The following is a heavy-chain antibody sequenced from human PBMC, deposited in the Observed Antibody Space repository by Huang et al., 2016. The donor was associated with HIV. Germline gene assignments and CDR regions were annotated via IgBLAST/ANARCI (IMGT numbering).Heavy chain of an antibody. CDR3: ARVDLLLGKYGDYEENAFDI. D-gene: IGHD4-17*01. CDR1: GGSVSSGSYY. V-gene: IGHV4-61*01. J-gene: IGHJ3*02. CDR2: IYYSGSN. Sequence: QVQLQESGPGLVKPSETLSLTCTVSGGSVSSGSYYWSWTREPPGQGLEWIGYIYYSGSNNYNPFLNSRVTISVDTSKNQFSLKLSSVTAADTAVYYCARVDLLLGKYGDYEENAFDIWGQGTMVTVSS.